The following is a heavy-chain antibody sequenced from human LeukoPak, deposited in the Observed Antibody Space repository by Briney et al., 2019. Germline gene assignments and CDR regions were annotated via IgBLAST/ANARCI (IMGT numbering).Heavy chain of an antibody. Sequence: PSETLSLTCTVSGGSVSSGSYYWSWIRQPPGKGLEWIGYIYYSGSTNYNPPLKSRVTISVDTSKNQFSLKLSSVTAADTAVYYCAAEVGDYVDYWGQGTLVTVSS. CDR1: GGSVSSGSYY. CDR2: IYYSGST. D-gene: IGHD1-26*01. J-gene: IGHJ4*02. CDR3: AAEVGDYVDY. V-gene: IGHV4-61*01.